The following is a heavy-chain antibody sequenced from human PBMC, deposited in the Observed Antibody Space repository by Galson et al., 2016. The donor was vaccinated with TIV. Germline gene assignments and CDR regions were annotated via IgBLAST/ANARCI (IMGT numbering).Heavy chain of an antibody. CDR1: GLSVSINY. Sequence: SLRLSCAASGLSVSINYMTWVRQAPGKGLEWVSLISDGGNTYYPDSVKGRFTISRDNSKNTLYLQMNSLRVEDTATYFCARVLDSSYSYGVDVWGQGTTVTVS. J-gene: IGHJ6*02. CDR3: ARVLDSSYSYGVDV. V-gene: IGHV3-66*02. CDR2: ISDGGNT. D-gene: IGHD3/OR15-3a*01.